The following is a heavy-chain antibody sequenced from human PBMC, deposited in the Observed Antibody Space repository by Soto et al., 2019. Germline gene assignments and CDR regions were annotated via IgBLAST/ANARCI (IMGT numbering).Heavy chain of an antibody. CDR3: ARHEWGTDYGSGTYYFDS. V-gene: IGHV4-59*08. Sequence: ETLSLTCSVSGGSISSYYWSWIRQPPGKGLEWIGYIYSSGSTNYNPSLKSRVTISVDTSKNQFSLKLSSVTAADTAVYYCARHEWGTDYGSGTYYFDSWGQGTLVTVSS. CDR2: IYSSGST. D-gene: IGHD3-10*01. J-gene: IGHJ4*02. CDR1: GGSISSYY.